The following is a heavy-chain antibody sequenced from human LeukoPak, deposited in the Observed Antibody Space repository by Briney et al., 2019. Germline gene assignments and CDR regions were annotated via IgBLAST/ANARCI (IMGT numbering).Heavy chain of an antibody. V-gene: IGHV3-66*02. Sequence: AGGSLRLSCAASGFTVSSNYMSWVRQAPGKGLEWVSVIYSGGSTYYADSVKGRFTISRDNSKNTLYLQMNSLRAGDTAVYYCARDRPIAVAGYYYYYGMDVWGQGTKVTVSS. D-gene: IGHD6-19*01. CDR1: GFTVSSNY. CDR3: ARDRPIAVAGYYYYYGMDV. J-gene: IGHJ6*02. CDR2: IYSGGST.